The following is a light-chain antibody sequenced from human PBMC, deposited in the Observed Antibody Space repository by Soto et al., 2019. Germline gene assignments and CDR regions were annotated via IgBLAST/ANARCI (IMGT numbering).Light chain of an antibody. CDR1: QSISSY. CDR3: QQSYSTPLIT. CDR2: AAS. J-gene: IGKJ5*01. V-gene: IGKV1-39*01. Sequence: DIQMTQSPSSLSASVGDRVTITCRASQSISSYLNWYQQKPGKAPKLLIYAASSLQSGVPSRFSVSGSWTDFTLSNRSLHPKYFATYYCQQSYSTPLITFGQGTRLAIK.